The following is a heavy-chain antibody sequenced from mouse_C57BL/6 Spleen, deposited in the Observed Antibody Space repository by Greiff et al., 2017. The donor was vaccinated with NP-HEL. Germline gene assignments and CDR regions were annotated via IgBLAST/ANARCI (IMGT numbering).Heavy chain of an antibody. D-gene: IGHD3-2*02. CDR2: IYPRDGST. J-gene: IGHJ3*01. Sequence: QVHVKQSGPELVKPGASVKLSCKASGYTFTSYDINWVKQRPGQGLEWIGWIYPRDGSTKYNEKFKGKATLTVDTSSSTAYMELHSLTSEDSAVYFCARRDSSGPFAYWGQGTLVTVSA. CDR1: GYTFTSYD. V-gene: IGHV1-85*01. CDR3: ARRDSSGPFAY.